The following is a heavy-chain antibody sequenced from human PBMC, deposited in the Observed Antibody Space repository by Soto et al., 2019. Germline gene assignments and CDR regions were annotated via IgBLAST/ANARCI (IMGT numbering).Heavy chain of an antibody. D-gene: IGHD2-21*02. CDR3: AKLQAGYCGGDCYFYFDY. CDR1: GFAFSSYW. CDR2: INQDESEK. J-gene: IGHJ4*02. Sequence: QSGASLRLSCAASGFAFSSYWMSWVRQAPGKGLEWVANINQDESEKKHVDSVKGRFTISRDNAKNLVYLQLNSLRAEDTAVYYCAKLQAGYCGGDCYFYFDYWGQGTLVTVSS. V-gene: IGHV3-7*03.